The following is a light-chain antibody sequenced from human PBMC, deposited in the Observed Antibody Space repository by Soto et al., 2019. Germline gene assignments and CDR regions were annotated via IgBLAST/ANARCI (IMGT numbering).Light chain of an antibody. CDR3: GSITRSSTSV. J-gene: IGLJ1*01. CDR1: SSDVGGFEY. CDR2: DVT. Sequence: QSALSQPASVSGSPGQSITISCTGTSSDVGGFEYVSWYQHQPGKAPKLIIYDVTKRPSGVSNRFSGSKSGNTASLTISGIQAEDEGDYYCGSITRSSTSVFGTGTKFTV. V-gene: IGLV2-14*01.